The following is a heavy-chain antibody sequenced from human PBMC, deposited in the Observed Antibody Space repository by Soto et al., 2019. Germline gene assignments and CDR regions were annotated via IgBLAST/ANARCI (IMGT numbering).Heavy chain of an antibody. CDR3: AREKIVAGFYYGLDV. J-gene: IGHJ6*02. D-gene: IGHD5-12*01. CDR1: GYTFTGYY. Sequence: ASVKVSCKGLGYTFTGYYIHWIRQAPGQGLEWLAWINANSGGASHAQKFQGRVTMTRDTSISTVYMELSRLTSDDPAVYYCAREKIVAGFYYGLDVWGQGTTVTVSS. CDR2: INANSGGA. V-gene: IGHV1-2*02.